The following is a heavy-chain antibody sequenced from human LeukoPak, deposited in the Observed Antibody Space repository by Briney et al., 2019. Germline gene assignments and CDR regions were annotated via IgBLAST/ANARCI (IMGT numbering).Heavy chain of an antibody. V-gene: IGHV3-21*01. CDR1: GFTFSSYS. D-gene: IGHD5-12*01. J-gene: IGHJ4*02. CDR3: ARGGGYDPFDY. Sequence: GGSLRLSCAASGFTFSSYSMNWVRQAPGKGLEWVSSISSSNSFIYYADSVKGRFTISRDNAKNSLYLQMNSLRAEDTAVYYCARGGGYDPFDYWGRGTLVTVSS. CDR2: ISSSNSFI.